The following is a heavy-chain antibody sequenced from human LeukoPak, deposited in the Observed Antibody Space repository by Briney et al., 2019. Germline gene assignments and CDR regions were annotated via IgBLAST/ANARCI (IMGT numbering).Heavy chain of an antibody. CDR2: ISSSSSTI. D-gene: IGHD2-21*02. CDR3: AKSLLYRYGDCLED. CDR1: GFTFSSYS. Sequence: GGSLRLSCAASGFTFSSYSMNWVRQAPGKGLEWVSYISSSSSTIYYADSVKGRFTISRDNAKNSLYLQMHSLRDEDTAVYYCAKSLLYRYGDCLEDWGQGTLVTVSS. J-gene: IGHJ4*02. V-gene: IGHV3-48*02.